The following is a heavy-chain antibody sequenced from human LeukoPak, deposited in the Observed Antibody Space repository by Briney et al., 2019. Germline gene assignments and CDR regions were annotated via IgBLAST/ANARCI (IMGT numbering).Heavy chain of an antibody. J-gene: IGHJ4*02. D-gene: IGHD3-22*01. V-gene: IGHV3-33*01. CDR3: ARDSLYDDNGYYHYFDY. CDR1: GFSFSTYG. CDR2: IWYDASGQ. Sequence: GRSLRLSCAASGFSFSTYGMHSVRQAPGKGLGWVAMIWYDASGQHYADSVKGRFTISRDTSKNTLYLQMNSLRAEDTAVYFCARDSLYDDNGYYHYFDYCGQGTLVTVSS.